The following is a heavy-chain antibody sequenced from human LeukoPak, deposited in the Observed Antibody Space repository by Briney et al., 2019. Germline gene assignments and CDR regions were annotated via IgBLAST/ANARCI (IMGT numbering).Heavy chain of an antibody. CDR1: GYTFTSYY. D-gene: IGHD3-10*01. CDR3: ARAISGHYYGSGDMSHWFDP. J-gene: IGHJ5*02. V-gene: IGHV1-46*01. Sequence: ASVKVSCKASGYTFTSYYMHWVRQAPGQGLEWMGIINPSGGSTSYAQKFQGRVTMTRDMSTSTVYMELSSLRSEDTAVYYCARAISGHYYGSGDMSHWFDPWGQGTLVTVSS. CDR2: INPSGGST.